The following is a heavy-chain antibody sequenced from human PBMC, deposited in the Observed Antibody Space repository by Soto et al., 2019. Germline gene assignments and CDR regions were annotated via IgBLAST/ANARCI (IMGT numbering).Heavy chain of an antibody. CDR3: ARGDRGASDL. Sequence: EVQLVESEGGLVQPGGSLRLSCAASGFTFSYYWMHWVRQAPGQGLVRVSRIHSDGSSTTYADSVKGRFTISRDNAKNTLYLQMNSLRAEDTAVYYCARGDRGASDLWGQGTMVTVSS. CDR1: GFTFSYYW. V-gene: IGHV3-74*01. CDR2: IHSDGSST. J-gene: IGHJ3*01. D-gene: IGHD2-21*02.